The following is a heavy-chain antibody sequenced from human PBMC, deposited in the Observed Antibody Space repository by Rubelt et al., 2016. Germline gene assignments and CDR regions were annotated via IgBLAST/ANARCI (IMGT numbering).Heavy chain of an antibody. V-gene: IGHV1-18*01. J-gene: IGHJ4*02. D-gene: IGHD2-15*01. CDR2: ISAYNGNT. CDR3: ATGIIRLKPFDY. CDR1: GYTFTSYG. Sequence: QVQLVQSGAEVTKPGASVKVSCKASGYTFTSYGISWVRQAPGQGLEWMGWISAYNGNTNYAQKLQGRVTTTTDTSTSTAYMELRSRRSDDTAVYYCATGIIRLKPFDYWGQGTLVTVSS.